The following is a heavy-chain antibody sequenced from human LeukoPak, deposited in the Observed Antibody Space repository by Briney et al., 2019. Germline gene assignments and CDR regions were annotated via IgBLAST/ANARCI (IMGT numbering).Heavy chain of an antibody. CDR2: INSYSGGA. CDR3: ARDFLGRINGGANYFGMGV. Sequence: ASVEVSCKASGYIFSDYFLHWVRQAPGQGPEWMGCINSYSGGAHYAQKFRDRVTMTRDTSINTAYMDLSSLRSDDTAVYYCARDFLGRINGGANYFGMGVWGQGTTVIVSS. CDR1: GYIFSDYF. J-gene: IGHJ6*02. D-gene: IGHD4/OR15-4a*01. V-gene: IGHV1-2*02.